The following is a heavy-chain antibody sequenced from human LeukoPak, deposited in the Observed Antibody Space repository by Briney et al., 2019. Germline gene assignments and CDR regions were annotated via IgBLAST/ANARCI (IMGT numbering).Heavy chain of an antibody. V-gene: IGHV1-69*13. CDR2: IIPIFGKA. CDR1: VGTFSSYA. Sequence: SVKVSCKASVGTFSSYAISWVRQAPGQGLEWMGGIIPIFGKANYAQKFQGRVTITADESTSTAYMELSSLRSEDTAVYYCARDRWDIVVVLNWFDPWGQGTLVTVSS. CDR3: ARDRWDIVVVLNWFDP. D-gene: IGHD2-2*01. J-gene: IGHJ5*02.